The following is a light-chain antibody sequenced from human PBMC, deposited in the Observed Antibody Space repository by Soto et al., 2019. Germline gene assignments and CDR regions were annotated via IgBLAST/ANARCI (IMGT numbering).Light chain of an antibody. Sequence: QSALTQPASVSGSPGQSITISCTGTFSDIGAYQYVSWYQQHPGKVPKVIIYDVSNRPSGVSNRFSGSKSANTASLTISRLQAEDEADYYCSSYTTVSTVIFGGGTKLTVL. V-gene: IGLV2-14*03. CDR2: DVS. CDR1: FSDIGAYQY. J-gene: IGLJ2*01. CDR3: SSYTTVSTVI.